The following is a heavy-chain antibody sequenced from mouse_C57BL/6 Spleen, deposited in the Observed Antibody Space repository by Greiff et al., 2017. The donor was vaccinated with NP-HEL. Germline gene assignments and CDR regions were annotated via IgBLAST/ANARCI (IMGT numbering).Heavy chain of an antibody. D-gene: IGHD1-1*01. Sequence: VQLQQSGAELARPGASVKLSCKASGYTFTSYGISWVKQRTGQGLEWIGEIYPRSGNTYYNEKFKGEATLTADKSSSTAYMELRSLTSEDSAVYFCARIHYYGSSYRYFDVWGTGTTVTVSS. J-gene: IGHJ1*03. CDR1: GYTFTSYG. CDR3: ARIHYYGSSYRYFDV. V-gene: IGHV1-81*01. CDR2: IYPRSGNT.